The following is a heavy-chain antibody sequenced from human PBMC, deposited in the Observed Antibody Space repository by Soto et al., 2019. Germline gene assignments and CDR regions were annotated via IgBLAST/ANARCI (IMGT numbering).Heavy chain of an antibody. CDR1: GDSVCSNTAS. V-gene: IGHV6-1*01. CDR2: TYFRSKWYN. D-gene: IGHD5-12*01. Sequence: LSVPIAIPGDSVCSNTASWNWIRQSPSRGLEWLGRTYFRSKWYNDYAVSVKSRIIINPDTSNNQFSLQLNSVTPEDTAVYFCAKGDNLGPKTGYAFDPWGQGIMVTVSS. J-gene: IGHJ5*02. CDR3: AKGDNLGPKTGYAFDP.